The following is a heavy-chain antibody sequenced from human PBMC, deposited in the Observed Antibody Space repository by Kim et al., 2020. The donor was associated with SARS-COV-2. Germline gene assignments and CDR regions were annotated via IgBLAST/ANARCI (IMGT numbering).Heavy chain of an antibody. CDR2: IWFDGSNA. J-gene: IGHJ6*02. Sequence: GGSLRLSCTTSGFTFKNYGMHWVRQAPGKGLEWVAVIWFDGSNAFYEDSLKGRFTISRDNFKNILYLHMNSLRAEDTAVYYCAKAGSVGTYYYYGLDVWGQGTTFTVSS. CDR1: GFTFKNYG. CDR3: AKAGSVGTYYYYGLDV. D-gene: IGHD7-27*01. V-gene: IGHV3-33*06.